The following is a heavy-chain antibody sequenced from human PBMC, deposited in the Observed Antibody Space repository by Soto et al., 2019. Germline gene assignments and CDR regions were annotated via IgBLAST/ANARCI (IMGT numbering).Heavy chain of an antibody. Sequence: GGSLRLSCAASGFTLSRYGMNWVRQAPGKGLEWVAVIWYDGSNKIYADSVKGRFTISRDNSKSTLYLQMNSLRAEDTAVYYCARYKGYCSGGSCYYYYYMDVWGKGTTVTVSS. CDR3: ARYKGYCSGGSCYYYYYMDV. D-gene: IGHD2-15*01. CDR2: IWYDGSNK. CDR1: GFTLSRYG. V-gene: IGHV3-33*01. J-gene: IGHJ6*03.